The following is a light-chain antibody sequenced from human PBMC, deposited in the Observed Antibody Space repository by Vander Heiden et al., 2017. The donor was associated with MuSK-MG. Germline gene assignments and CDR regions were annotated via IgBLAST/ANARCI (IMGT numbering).Light chain of an antibody. CDR1: QNVNNY. CDR3: QQRRT. Sequence: IVLTQSPATLSLSPGERATLSCRASQNVNNYLAWYQQKPGQAPRLLIYDASNRATGIPARFSGSGSGTDFTLTISSLEPEDFASYYCQQRRTFGQGTKVDIK. CDR2: DAS. V-gene: IGKV3-11*01. J-gene: IGKJ1*01.